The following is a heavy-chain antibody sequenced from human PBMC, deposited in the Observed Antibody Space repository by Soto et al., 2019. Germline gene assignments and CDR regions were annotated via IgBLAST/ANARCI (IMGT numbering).Heavy chain of an antibody. J-gene: IGHJ1*01. CDR2: IYYSGST. Sequence: PSETLSLTCTVSVGSISSYYWSWIRQPPGKGLEWIGYIYYSGSTNYNPSLKSRVTISVDTSKNQFSLKLSSVTAADTAVYYCARVRWYYDSSGYYVQYFQHWGQGTLVTVSS. CDR3: ARVRWYYDSSGYYVQYFQH. D-gene: IGHD3-22*01. V-gene: IGHV4-59*01. CDR1: VGSISSYY.